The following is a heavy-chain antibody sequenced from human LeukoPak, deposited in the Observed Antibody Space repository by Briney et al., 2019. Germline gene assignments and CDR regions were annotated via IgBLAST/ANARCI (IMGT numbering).Heavy chain of an antibody. Sequence: GGSLRLSCAASRFTFSNYWMTWVRQAPGKGLEWVGNINQDASEINYVDSVKGRFTISRVNAENSLYLQMNSLRAEDTAIYYCARDIHINSWSNDRFDYWGQGALVTVSS. CDR2: INQDASEI. D-gene: IGHD6-13*01. CDR3: ARDIHINSWSNDRFDY. CDR1: RFTFSNYW. J-gene: IGHJ4*02. V-gene: IGHV3-7*01.